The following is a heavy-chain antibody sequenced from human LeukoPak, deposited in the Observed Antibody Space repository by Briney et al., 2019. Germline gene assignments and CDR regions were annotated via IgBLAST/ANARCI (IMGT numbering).Heavy chain of an antibody. CDR2: IYSGGST. J-gene: IGHJ6*02. V-gene: IGHV3-53*01. Sequence: GGSLRLSCAASGFTVSSNYMSWVRQAPGKGLEWVSVIYSGGSTYYAESVKGRFTISRDNSKTTLYLQMNSLRAEDTAVYYCAIEIIRHGSGSYYRKVMGYGMDVWGQGTTVTVSS. CDR1: GFTVSSNY. CDR3: AIEIIRHGSGSYYRKVMGYGMDV. D-gene: IGHD3-10*01.